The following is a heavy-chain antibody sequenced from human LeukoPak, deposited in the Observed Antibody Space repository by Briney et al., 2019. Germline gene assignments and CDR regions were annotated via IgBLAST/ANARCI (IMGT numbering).Heavy chain of an antibody. Sequence: GGSLRLSCAASGFTFNNYAMSWVRQAPGKGLDWFSTIGSGDTTFYADSVKGRFTISRDNSKSMLYLQMSSLTAEDTAIYYCAKGGSGWYPGFDYWGQGILVTVSS. CDR1: GFTFNNYA. CDR2: IGSGDTT. V-gene: IGHV3-23*01. J-gene: IGHJ4*02. CDR3: AKGGSGWYPGFDY. D-gene: IGHD6-19*01.